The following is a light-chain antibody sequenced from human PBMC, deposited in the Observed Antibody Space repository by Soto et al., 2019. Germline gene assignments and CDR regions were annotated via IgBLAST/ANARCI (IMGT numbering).Light chain of an antibody. CDR1: QSVSSAY. CDR3: QQSGSSFYT. J-gene: IGKJ2*01. CDR2: GAS. V-gene: IGKV3-20*01. Sequence: EIVLTQSPGTLSLSPGERATLSCRASQSVSSAYLAWYQQIPGQAPRLLIYGASSRATGIPDRFSGSASGTDFTLTISGLAPEDFAVYYCQQSGSSFYTFGQGTKLEIK.